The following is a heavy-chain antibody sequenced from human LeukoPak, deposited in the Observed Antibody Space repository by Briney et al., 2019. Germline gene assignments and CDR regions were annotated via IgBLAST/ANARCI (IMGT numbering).Heavy chain of an antibody. Sequence: GASVKVSCTASGYTFTGYYIHWVRQAPGQGLEWMGWINPNSGGTNYAQKFQDRVTMTRDTSISTAYMELSRLRSDDTAVYYCATEHGTSGTTWEPTWRQGTLVTVSS. CDR2: INPNSGGT. V-gene: IGHV1-2*02. J-gene: IGHJ5*02. CDR3: ATEHGTSGTTWEPT. CDR1: GYTFTGYY. D-gene: IGHD1-1*01.